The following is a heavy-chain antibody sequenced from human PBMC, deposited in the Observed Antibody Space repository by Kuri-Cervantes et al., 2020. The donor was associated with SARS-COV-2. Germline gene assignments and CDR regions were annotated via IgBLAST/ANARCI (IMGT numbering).Heavy chain of an antibody. Sequence: GGSLRLSCAASGFTFSSYSMNWVRQAPGKGLEWVSSISSSSSYIYYADSVKGRFTISRDNAKNSLYLQMNSLRAEDTAGYYCARDSSPTHSAGPAAIGCWGQGTLVTVSS. V-gene: IGHV3-21*01. CDR1: GFTFSSYS. J-gene: IGHJ4*02. CDR3: ARDSSPTHSAGPAAIGC. D-gene: IGHD2-2*01. CDR2: ISSSSSYI.